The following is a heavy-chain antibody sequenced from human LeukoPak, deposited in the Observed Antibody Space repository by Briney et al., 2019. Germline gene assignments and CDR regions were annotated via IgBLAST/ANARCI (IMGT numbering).Heavy chain of an antibody. V-gene: IGHV4-59*01. CDR2: IYYSGST. CDR3: ARGSGETDDAFDI. D-gene: IGHD3-10*01. CDR1: GGSISSYY. J-gene: IGHJ3*02. Sequence: SETLSLTCTVSGGSISSYYWSWIRQPPGKGLEWIGYIYYSGSTNYNPSLKSRVTISVDTSKNQFSLKLSSVTAADTAVYYCARGSGETDDAFDIWSQGTMVTVSS.